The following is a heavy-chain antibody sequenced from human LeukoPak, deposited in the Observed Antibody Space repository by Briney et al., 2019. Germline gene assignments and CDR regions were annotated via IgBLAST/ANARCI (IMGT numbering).Heavy chain of an antibody. CDR1: GFTFSTYW. CDR2: INKDTSEI. V-gene: IGHV3-7*01. D-gene: IGHD2-21*02. CDR3: ATDRDNSDWQKRFDS. J-gene: IGHJ4*02. Sequence: GGSLRLSCAASGFTFSTYWMNWYRQAPGKGLEWVGNINKDTSEINYVDSVRGRFTISRDNAKTTLHLQMNSLRAEDTDVYYCATDRDNSDWQKRFDSWGEGTLVTVSS.